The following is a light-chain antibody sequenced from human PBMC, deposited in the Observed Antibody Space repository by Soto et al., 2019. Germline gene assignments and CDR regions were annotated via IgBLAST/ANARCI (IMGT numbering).Light chain of an antibody. CDR2: GAS. CDR1: QSVATN. Sequence: EIVMTQSPATLSASPGERATLSCRASQSVATNLAWYQQNSGQAPRLLIYGASTRAAGIPARFSGSGSGTEFTLTISSRQSEDFADYYCHQSNDWPRTFGQVTNVDI. J-gene: IGKJ1*01. V-gene: IGKV3-15*01. CDR3: HQSNDWPRT.